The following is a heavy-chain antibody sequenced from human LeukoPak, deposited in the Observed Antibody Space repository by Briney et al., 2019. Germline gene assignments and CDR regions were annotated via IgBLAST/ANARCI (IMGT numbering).Heavy chain of an antibody. V-gene: IGHV5-51*01. Sequence: GESLKISCKGSGYSFTSYWIGWVRQMPGKGLEWMGIIYPGDSDTRYSPSFQGHVTISADKSISTAYLQWSSLKASDTAMYYCARAPDSDSGYDYFDYWGQGTLVTVSS. J-gene: IGHJ4*02. CDR2: IYPGDSDT. CDR3: ARAPDSDSGYDYFDY. CDR1: GYSFTSYW. D-gene: IGHD5-12*01.